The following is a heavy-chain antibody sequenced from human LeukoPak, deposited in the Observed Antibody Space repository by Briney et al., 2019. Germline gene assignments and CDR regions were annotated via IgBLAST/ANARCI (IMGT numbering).Heavy chain of an antibody. CDR2: IKQDGSEK. CDR3: ARDRIGWFDY. V-gene: IGHV3-7*01. Sequence: GGSLRPSCAASGFTFSSFWMSWVRQAPGKGLEWVADIKQDGSEKYYVDSVKGRFTISRDNAKNSLNLQMNSLRVEDTAVYYCARDRIGWFDYWGQGTLVTVFS. CDR1: GFTFSSFW. J-gene: IGHJ4*02. D-gene: IGHD2-15*01.